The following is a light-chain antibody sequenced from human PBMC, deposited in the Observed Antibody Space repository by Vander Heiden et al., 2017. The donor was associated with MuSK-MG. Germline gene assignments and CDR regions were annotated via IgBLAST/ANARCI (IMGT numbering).Light chain of an antibody. CDR3: QQVNMDPIT. CDR1: QGMSSK. Sequence: DIPLTQSPPVLSASVGDRVTITCRASQGMSSKLVWYQQKPGKAPNLLINGAFLQSGGPSRCSDSGSGTEFTLAISSLQPEDVATVYCQQVNMDPITFGGGTKVEIK. J-gene: IGKJ4*01. V-gene: IGKV1-9*01. CDR2: GA.